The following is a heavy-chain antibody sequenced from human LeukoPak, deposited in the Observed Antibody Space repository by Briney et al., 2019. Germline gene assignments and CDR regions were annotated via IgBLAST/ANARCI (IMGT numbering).Heavy chain of an antibody. D-gene: IGHD6-19*01. V-gene: IGHV3-30*03. Sequence: GGSLRLSCAASGFTFSSYGMHWVRQAPGKGLEWVAVISYDGTNKYYADSVKGRFTISRDNSKNTMYVQMNSLRAEDTAMYYCARGWLERPDYWGQGTLVTVSS. CDR2: ISYDGTNK. CDR1: GFTFSSYG. J-gene: IGHJ4*02. CDR3: ARGWLERPDY.